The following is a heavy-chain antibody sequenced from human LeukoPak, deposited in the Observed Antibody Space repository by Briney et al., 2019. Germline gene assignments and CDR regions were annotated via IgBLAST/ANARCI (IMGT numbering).Heavy chain of an antibody. CDR1: GFTFSAYG. CDR2: ISDTVRDT. D-gene: IGHD4-17*01. Sequence: GGSLRPSCAASGFTFSAYGMSWVRQAPGKGLQWVSHISDTVRDTWYANSVKGRFIISRDNSRDTVYLQMSSLRPEDTALYFCAKDNYGGIFASSGQGTLVTVSS. CDR3: AKDNYGGIFAS. V-gene: IGHV3-23*01. J-gene: IGHJ5*01.